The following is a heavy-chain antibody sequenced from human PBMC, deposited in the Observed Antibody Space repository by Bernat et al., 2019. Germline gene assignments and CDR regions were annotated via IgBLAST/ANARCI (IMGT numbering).Heavy chain of an antibody. V-gene: IGHV1-24*01. CDR2: FDPEDGET. Sequence: QVQLVQSGAEVKKPGASVKVSCKVSGYTLTELSMHWVRQAPGKGLEWMGGFDPEDGETIYAQKVQGRVTMPEDTSTDTAYMERSSLRSEDAAVYYCETGVGVGATVYYFDYWGQGTLVTVSS. D-gene: IGHD1-26*01. CDR1: GYTLTELS. J-gene: IGHJ4*02. CDR3: ETGVGVGATVYYFDY.